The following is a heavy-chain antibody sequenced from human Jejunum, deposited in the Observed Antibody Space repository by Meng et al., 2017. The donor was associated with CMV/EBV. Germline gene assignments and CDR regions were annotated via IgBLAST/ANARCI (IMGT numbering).Heavy chain of an antibody. CDR1: GFTFSTYG. J-gene: IGHJ4*02. D-gene: IGHD3-9*01. V-gene: IGHV3-7*01. CDR3: ARDYDRSLDFDY. CDR2: IKDDGSEK. Sequence: SGFTFSTYGMSWVRQTPAKGMEWLAQIKDDGSEKDYVDSVSGRFTISRDNAKNSLYLQMNSLRAEDTAVYYCARDYDRSLDFDYWGQGTRVTVSS.